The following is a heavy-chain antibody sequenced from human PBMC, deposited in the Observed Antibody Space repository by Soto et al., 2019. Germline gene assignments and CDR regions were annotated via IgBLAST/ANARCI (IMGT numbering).Heavy chain of an antibody. CDR2: IIPIFGTA. CDR1: GGTFSSYA. V-gene: IGHV1-69*13. CDR3: ARGDSLNFDWSLPFDY. J-gene: IGHJ4*02. D-gene: IGHD3-9*01. Sequence: ASVKVSCKASGGTFSSYAISWVRQAPGQGLEWMGGIIPIFGTANYAQKFQGRVTITADESASTAYMELSSLRSEDTAVYYCARGDSLNFDWSLPFDYRGQGTLVPVSS.